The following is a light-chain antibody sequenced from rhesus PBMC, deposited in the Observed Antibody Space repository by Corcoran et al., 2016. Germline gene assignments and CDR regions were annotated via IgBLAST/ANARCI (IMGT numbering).Light chain of an antibody. Sequence: DIQMTQSPSSLSASVGDKVTITCHAIQAISSWLAWYQQKPWKAPRPLIYVASSLQSGVPSRFSGSGSGTDYTLTINSLQPEDFATYYCQQYVDLPLTFGGGTKVEIK. CDR3: QQYVDLPLT. V-gene: IGKV1-19*01. CDR2: VAS. CDR1: QAISSW. J-gene: IGKJ4*01.